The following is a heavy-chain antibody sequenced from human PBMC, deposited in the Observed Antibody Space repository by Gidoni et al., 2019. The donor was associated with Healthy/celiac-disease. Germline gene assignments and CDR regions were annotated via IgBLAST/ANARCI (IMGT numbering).Heavy chain of an antibody. Sequence: EVQLVESGGGLVQPGGSLSLSCAASGFPFSSYDMHWVRQATGKGLEWVSAIGTAGDTYYPGSVKGRFTISRENAKNSLYLQMNSLRAGDTAVYYCARESFMVRGVIGAFDIWGQGTMVTVSS. V-gene: IGHV3-13*04. CDR2: IGTAGDT. CDR1: GFPFSSYD. D-gene: IGHD3-10*01. CDR3: ARESFMVRGVIGAFDI. J-gene: IGHJ3*02.